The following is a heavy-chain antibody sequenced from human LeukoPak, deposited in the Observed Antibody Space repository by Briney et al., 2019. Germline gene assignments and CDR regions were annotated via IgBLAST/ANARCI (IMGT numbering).Heavy chain of an antibody. Sequence: GGSLRLSCAASGFTFSSLDMHWVRKPTGPCLELVSTIGTASDTYYPGSVGGRFTLSRDNAKNSLYLQMNSLTAGDTAVYYCARGPPRGKYYYMDVWGKGTTVTVSS. CDR2: IGTASDT. D-gene: IGHD1-1*01. CDR1: GFTFSSLD. V-gene: IGHV3-13*01. CDR3: ARGPPRGKYYYMDV. J-gene: IGHJ6*03.